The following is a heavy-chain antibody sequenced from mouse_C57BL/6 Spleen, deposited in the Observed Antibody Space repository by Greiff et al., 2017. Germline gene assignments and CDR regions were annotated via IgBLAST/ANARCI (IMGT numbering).Heavy chain of an antibody. CDR1: GFNIKDDY. V-gene: IGHV14-4*01. J-gene: IGHJ1*03. Sequence: VQLQQSGAELVRPGASVKLSCTASGFNIKDDYMHWVKQRPEQGLEWIGWIDPENGVTEYASKFQGKATITADTSSNPAYLQLSSLTSEYTAVDDCTSGYDSDWYFDVWGTGTTVTVSS. D-gene: IGHD2-2*01. CDR3: TSGYDSDWYFDV. CDR2: IDPENGVT.